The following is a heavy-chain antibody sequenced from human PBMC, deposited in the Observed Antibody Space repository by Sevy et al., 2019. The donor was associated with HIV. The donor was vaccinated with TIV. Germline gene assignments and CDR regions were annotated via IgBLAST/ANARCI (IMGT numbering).Heavy chain of an antibody. CDR2: LSFGCGKI. Sequence: GGSLRLSCAASGFDFSIYSMSWVRQAPGKGLEWVSTLSFGCGKINYADSVKGRFTISRDNSKSSVYLQMNNMRVEDTAVYYCAGERCTKPHDYWGQGTLVTVSS. CDR1: GFDFSIYS. D-gene: IGHD2-8*01. CDR3: AGERCTKPHDY. J-gene: IGHJ4*02. V-gene: IGHV3-23*01.